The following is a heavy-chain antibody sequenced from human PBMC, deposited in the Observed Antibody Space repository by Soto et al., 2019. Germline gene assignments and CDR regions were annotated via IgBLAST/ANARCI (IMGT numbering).Heavy chain of an antibody. Sequence: SETLSLTCVVSGAYISGADSYWFWIRKPPGKGLEWIGYIAYSGDTYYNPSLRRRVTISADRSENKFSLTLKSVTAADTAVYYCARGDHYYGSGMRGGMDVWGQGTTVT. CDR1: GAYISGADSY. D-gene: IGHD3-10*01. CDR3: ARGDHYYGSGMRGGMDV. CDR2: IAYSGDT. V-gene: IGHV4-31*11. J-gene: IGHJ6*02.